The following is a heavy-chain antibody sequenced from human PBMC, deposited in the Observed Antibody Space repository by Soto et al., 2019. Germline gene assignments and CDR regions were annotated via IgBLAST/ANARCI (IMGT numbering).Heavy chain of an antibody. CDR2: ISWNSGSI. V-gene: IGHV3-9*01. CDR1: GFTFDDYA. J-gene: IGHJ4*02. Sequence: SLRLSCAASGFTFDDYAMHWVRQAPGKGLEWVSGISWNSGSIGYADSVKGRFTISRDNAKNSLYLQMNSLRAEDTALYYCAKVGYYGSGSTHFDYWGQGTLVTV. CDR3: AKVGYYGSGSTHFDY. D-gene: IGHD3-10*01.